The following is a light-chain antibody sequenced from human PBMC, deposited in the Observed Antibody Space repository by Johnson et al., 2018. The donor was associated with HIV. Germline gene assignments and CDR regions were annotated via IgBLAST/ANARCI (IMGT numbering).Light chain of an antibody. CDR2: DNN. Sequence: QSVLTQPPSVSAAPGQKVAISCSGSNSNIGNNYVSWYQQLPGTAPKLLIYDNNKRPSGIPDRFSGSKSGTSATLGITGLQTGDEADYYCGTWDSSLSAGRYAYGTGTKVTVL. V-gene: IGLV1-51*01. J-gene: IGLJ1*01. CDR3: GTWDSSLSAGRYA. CDR1: NSNIGNNY.